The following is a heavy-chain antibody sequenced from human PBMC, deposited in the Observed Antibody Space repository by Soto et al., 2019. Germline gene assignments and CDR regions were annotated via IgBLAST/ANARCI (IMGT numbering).Heavy chain of an antibody. J-gene: IGHJ4*02. CDR2: INPNSGGT. V-gene: IGHV1-2*02. Sequence: ASVKVSCKASGYTFTGYYIHWVRQAPGQGLEWMGWINPNSGGTNYAQKVQGRVTMTTDTSTNTAYMELRSLRSDDTAVYYCARDQVGATGDYWGQGTLVTVSS. CDR1: GYTFTGYY. CDR3: ARDQVGATGDY. D-gene: IGHD1-26*01.